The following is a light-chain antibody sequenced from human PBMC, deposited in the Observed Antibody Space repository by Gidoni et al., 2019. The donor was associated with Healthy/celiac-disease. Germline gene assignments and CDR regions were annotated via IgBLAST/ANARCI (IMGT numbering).Light chain of an antibody. Sequence: QSVLTQPPSVSGAPGQRVTISCTGSSSNIGAGYDVHWYQQLPGTAPKLLMYGNSNRPSGVPDRFSGSKSATSASLAITGLQAEDEADYYCQSYDSSLSGVVFGGGTKVTGL. CDR2: GNS. CDR3: QSYDSSLSGVV. J-gene: IGLJ2*01. CDR1: SSNIGAGYD. V-gene: IGLV1-40*01.